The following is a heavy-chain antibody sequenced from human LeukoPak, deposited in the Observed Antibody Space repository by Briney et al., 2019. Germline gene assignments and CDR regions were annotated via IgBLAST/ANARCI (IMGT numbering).Heavy chain of an antibody. D-gene: IGHD5-18*01. V-gene: IGHV5-51*01. Sequence: GASLKISCKGSGSSFATYWIGWVRQLPGKGLEWMGIIYPGDSDTKYSPSFQGQVTISADKSISTSYLQWSSLKASDTAIYYCARGYSYPKGWDYWGQGTLVTVSS. CDR3: ARGYSYPKGWDY. CDR2: IYPGDSDT. J-gene: IGHJ4*02. CDR1: GSSFATYW.